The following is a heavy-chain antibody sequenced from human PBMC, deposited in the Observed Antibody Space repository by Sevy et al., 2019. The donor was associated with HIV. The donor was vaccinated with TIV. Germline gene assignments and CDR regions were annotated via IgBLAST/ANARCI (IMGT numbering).Heavy chain of an antibody. Sequence: GGSLRLSCAASGFTFNTYAMNWVRQAPGQGLQWVSYISTRSNIIFYGDSVRGRFTISRDNAKNSLTLQMDSLRDEDTAVYYCARGEGSSGQKPPNWFDPWGQGTLVTVSS. CDR3: ARGEGSSGQKPPNWFDP. CDR1: GFTFNTYA. V-gene: IGHV3-48*02. CDR2: ISTRSNII. D-gene: IGHD6-25*01. J-gene: IGHJ5*02.